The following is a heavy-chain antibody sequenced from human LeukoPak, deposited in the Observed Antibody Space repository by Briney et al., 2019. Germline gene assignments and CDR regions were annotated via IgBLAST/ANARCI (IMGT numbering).Heavy chain of an antibody. Sequence: SETLSLTCTVSGGSISSYYWNWIRQPAGKGLEWIGRIYTSGSTNYNPSFKSRVSMSVDTSKNQFSLKLSSVTAADTAVYYCARHVRYSYGYYFDYWGQGTLVTVSS. J-gene: IGHJ4*02. CDR1: GGSISSYY. CDR2: IYTSGST. D-gene: IGHD5-18*01. V-gene: IGHV4-4*07. CDR3: ARHVRYSYGYYFDY.